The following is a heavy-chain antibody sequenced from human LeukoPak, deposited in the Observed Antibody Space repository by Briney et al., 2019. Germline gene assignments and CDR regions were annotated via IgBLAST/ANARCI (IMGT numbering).Heavy chain of an antibody. V-gene: IGHV4-59*01. J-gene: IGHJ4*02. D-gene: IGHD6-13*01. CDR1: GGSISSYY. Sequence: ETLSLTCTVSGGSISSYYWSWIRQPPGKGLEWIGYIYYSGSANYNPSLKSRVTISVDTSKDQFSLKLSSVTAADTAVYYCASAHSSSWYRYWGQGTLVTVSS. CDR2: IYYSGSA. CDR3: ASAHSSSWYRY.